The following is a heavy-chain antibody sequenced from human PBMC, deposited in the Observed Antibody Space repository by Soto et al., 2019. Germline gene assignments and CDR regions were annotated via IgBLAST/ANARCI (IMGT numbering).Heavy chain of an antibody. Sequence: RASVKVSCKASGYTFTDYYVHWVRQAPGQGLEWMGWIHSKSGGTNYAQRFQGRVTMTRDTSISTAYMELSRLTYDDTAVYYCARGGITVFGVIDYWGQGTPVTVSS. D-gene: IGHD3-3*01. CDR1: GYTFTDYY. J-gene: IGHJ4*02. V-gene: IGHV1-2*02. CDR2: IHSKSGGT. CDR3: ARGGITVFGVIDY.